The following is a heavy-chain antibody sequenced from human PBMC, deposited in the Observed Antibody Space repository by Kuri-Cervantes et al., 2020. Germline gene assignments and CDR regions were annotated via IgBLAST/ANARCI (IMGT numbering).Heavy chain of an antibody. CDR2: IYHSGST. V-gene: IGHV4-38-2*01. CDR1: GYSVTSGYY. J-gene: IGHJ4*02. D-gene: IGHD6-13*01. CDR3: ATIAAAPPFDY. Sequence: GSLRLSCAVSGYSVTSGYYWGWIRQPPGKGLEWIGSIYHSGSTYYNPSLKSRITISVDTSKNQFSLKLSSVTAADTAVYYCATIAAAPPFDYWGQGTLVTVSS.